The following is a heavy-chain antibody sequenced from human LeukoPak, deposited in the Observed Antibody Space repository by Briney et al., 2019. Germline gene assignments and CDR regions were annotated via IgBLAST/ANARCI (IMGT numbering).Heavy chain of an antibody. V-gene: IGHV4-4*02. Sequence: SETLSLTCAVSGDSVSSIKWWSWVRQPPGKGLEWIGEVYYTGSTNYNPSLKSRVTMSVDTSKNQFSLKLSSVTAADTAVYYCARERELLHFYYYYYYMDVWGKGTTVTISS. CDR1: GDSVSSIKW. D-gene: IGHD1-26*01. CDR3: ARERELLHFYYYYYYMDV. CDR2: VYYTGST. J-gene: IGHJ6*03.